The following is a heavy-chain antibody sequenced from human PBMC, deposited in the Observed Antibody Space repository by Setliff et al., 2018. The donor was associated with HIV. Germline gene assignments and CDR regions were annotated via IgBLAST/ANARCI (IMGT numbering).Heavy chain of an antibody. D-gene: IGHD1-1*01. CDR1: GRSISSGNW. V-gene: IGHV4-4*02. J-gene: IGHJ4*02. CDR3: ARVKNPPGRGTGRLFDF. CDR2: ISYTGIT. Sequence: PSETLSLTCGVSGRSISSGNWWGWVRQAPGKGLEWIGEISYTGITNYNVSLQSRVTISLDKSNNEFSLNLRSVTAADTAVYFCARVKNPPGRGTGRLFDFWGQGTPVTVSS.